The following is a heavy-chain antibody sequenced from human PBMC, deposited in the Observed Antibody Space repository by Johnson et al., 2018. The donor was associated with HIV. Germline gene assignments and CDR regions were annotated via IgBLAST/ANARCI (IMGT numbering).Heavy chain of an antibody. J-gene: IGHJ3*01. V-gene: IGHV3-66*02. CDR3: AKETRDSRSAFDV. CDR1: VFTFSDYY. CDR2: IYSGGST. Sequence: VQLVESGGGLVKPGGSLRLSCVASVFTFSDYYMSWIRQAPGKGLEWVSVIYSGGSTYYADFVKGRFTISRDTSKKSVFLQMNNLRPEDTAVYYCAKETRDSRSAFDVWGQGTLVTVSS. D-gene: IGHD4-11*01.